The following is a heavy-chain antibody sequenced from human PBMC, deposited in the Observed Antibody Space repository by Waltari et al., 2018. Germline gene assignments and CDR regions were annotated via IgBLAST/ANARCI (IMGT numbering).Heavy chain of an antibody. D-gene: IGHD2-15*01. CDR2: IYYSGST. V-gene: IGHV4-39*07. CDR1: GGSISSRSYY. J-gene: IGHJ4*02. Sequence: QLQLQESGPGLVTPSETLSPTCTVSGGSISSRSYYWGWIRQPPGKGLEWIGSIYYSGSTYYNPSLKSRVTISVDTSKNQFSLKLSSVTAADTAVYYCASKSGGIVYWGQGTLVTVSS. CDR3: ASKSGGIVY.